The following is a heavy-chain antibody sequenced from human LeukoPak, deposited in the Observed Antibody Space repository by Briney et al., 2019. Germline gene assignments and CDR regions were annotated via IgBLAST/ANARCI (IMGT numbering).Heavy chain of an antibody. CDR1: GGSITSDY. CDR2: IFTSGST. Sequence: SETLSLTCTVVGGSITSDYWSWIRQPAGKGLEWIGRIFTSGSTAYNPSLKSRVTMSLDTSKNQFFLKLSSVIAADTAAYFCSRGGANDLWGQGTLVTVSS. V-gene: IGHV4-4*07. D-gene: IGHD4/OR15-4a*01. J-gene: IGHJ5*02. CDR3: SRGGANDL.